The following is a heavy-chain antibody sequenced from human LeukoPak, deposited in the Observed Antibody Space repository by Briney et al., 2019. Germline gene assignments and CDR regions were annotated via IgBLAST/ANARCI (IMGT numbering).Heavy chain of an antibody. Sequence: SGTLSLTCAVSGASISSNNWWSWVRQPPGKGPEWIGEIYHSGNTKYNPSLKSRVTISVDKSKNQFSLKVRSVTAADTAIYYCAREVSVADNFFDPWGQGTLVTVSS. CDR3: AREVSVADNFFDP. J-gene: IGHJ5*02. V-gene: IGHV4-4*02. CDR1: GASISSNNW. CDR2: IYHSGNT. D-gene: IGHD6-19*01.